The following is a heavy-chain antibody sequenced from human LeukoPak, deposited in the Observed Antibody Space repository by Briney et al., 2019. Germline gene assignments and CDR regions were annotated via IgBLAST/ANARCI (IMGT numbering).Heavy chain of an antibody. CDR1: GYTFTGYY. D-gene: IGHD5-18*01. V-gene: IGHV1-2*02. CDR2: INTKSGGT. J-gene: IGHJ4*02. CDR3: ARDRTAMVDY. Sequence: ASVTVSCKASGYTFTGYYMHWVRQAPGQGLEWMGWINTKSGGTNYAQKFQGRVTMTRDTSTSTAYMELSRLRTDGTAVYFCARDRTAMVDYWGQGTLVTVSS.